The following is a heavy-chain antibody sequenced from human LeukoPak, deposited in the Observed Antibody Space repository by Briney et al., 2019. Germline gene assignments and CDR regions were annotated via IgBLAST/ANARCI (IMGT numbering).Heavy chain of an antibody. CDR1: GGSFSDFY. CDR2: INHSGST. V-gene: IGHV4-34*01. J-gene: IGHJ5*02. Sequence: SETLSLTCAVYGGSFSDFYWSWIRQPPGKGLEWIGEINHSGSTNYNPSLKSRVTISVDTSKNQFSLKLSSVTAADTAVYYCARDIAVAGTFPWGQGTLVTVSS. D-gene: IGHD6-19*01. CDR3: ARDIAVAGTFP.